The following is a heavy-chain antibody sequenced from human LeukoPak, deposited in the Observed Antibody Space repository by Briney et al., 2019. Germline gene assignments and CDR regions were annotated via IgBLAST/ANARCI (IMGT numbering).Heavy chain of an antibody. D-gene: IGHD3-10*01. V-gene: IGHV4-34*01. CDR1: GGSFSGYY. CDR3: ARAARTGNYYYYMDV. J-gene: IGHJ6*03. Sequence: SETLSLTCAVYGGSFSGYYWSWIRQPPGKGLEWIGEINHSGSTNYNPSLKSRVTMSVDTSKNQFSLKLSSVTAADTAVYYCARAARTGNYYYYMDVWGKGTTVTISS. CDR2: INHSGST.